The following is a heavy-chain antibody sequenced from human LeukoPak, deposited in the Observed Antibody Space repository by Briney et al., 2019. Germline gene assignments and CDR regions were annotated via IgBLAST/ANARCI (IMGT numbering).Heavy chain of an antibody. CDR3: ARGRYGDYGLDWFDP. V-gene: IGHV3-74*01. CDR1: GFTFSSYW. J-gene: IGHJ5*02. D-gene: IGHD4-17*01. Sequence: GGSLRLSCAASGFTFSSYWMHWVRQAPGKGLVWVSRINSDGSSTSYADSVKGRFTISRDNAKNTLYLQMNSLRAEDTAVYYCARGRYGDYGLDWFDPWGQGTLVTVSS. CDR2: INSDGSST.